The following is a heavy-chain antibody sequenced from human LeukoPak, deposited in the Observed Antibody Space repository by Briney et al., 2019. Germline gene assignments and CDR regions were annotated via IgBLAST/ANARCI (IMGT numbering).Heavy chain of an antibody. CDR1: GYIFTNNW. Sequence: GASVKVSCKESGYIFTNNWMHWVRQAPGQGLEWMGVINPTGIATRYAQKFQGRLSMTRDTSTSTDYMELSSLRSEDTAVYYCARDNSATMSLPHWWFDPWGQGTLVTVSS. D-gene: IGHD2-21*01. CDR3: ARDNSATMSLPHWWFDP. J-gene: IGHJ5*02. V-gene: IGHV1-46*01. CDR2: INPTGIAT.